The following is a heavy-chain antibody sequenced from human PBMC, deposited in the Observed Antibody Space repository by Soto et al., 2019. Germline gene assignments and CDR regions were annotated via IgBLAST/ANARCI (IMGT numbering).Heavy chain of an antibody. CDR3: ATNKGDYGAFDI. J-gene: IGHJ3*02. Sequence: GASVKVPLKVSGYTLTELSLHWVGQAPGKGLEWMGGFDPEDGETIYAQKFQGRVTMTEDTSTDTAYMELSSLRSEDTAVYYCATNKGDYGAFDIWAQGTMVTVSS. CDR2: FDPEDGET. V-gene: IGHV1-24*01. CDR1: GYTLTELS. D-gene: IGHD4-17*01.